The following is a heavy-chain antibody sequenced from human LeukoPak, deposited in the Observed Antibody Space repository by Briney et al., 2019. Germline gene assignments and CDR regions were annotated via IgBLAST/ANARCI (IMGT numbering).Heavy chain of an antibody. D-gene: IGHD3-10*01. V-gene: IGHV1-24*01. J-gene: IGHJ6*04. Sequence: ASVKVSCKVSGYSLTEFSMHWVRQAPGKGLEWMGGFDPEDGSTIFAQRFQGGLTLTEDSSTDTAYMELSSLKSEDTAVYYCATDLRGTMVRGVLVDVWGKGTTVTVSS. CDR2: FDPEDGST. CDR1: GYSLTEFS. CDR3: ATDLRGTMVRGVLVDV.